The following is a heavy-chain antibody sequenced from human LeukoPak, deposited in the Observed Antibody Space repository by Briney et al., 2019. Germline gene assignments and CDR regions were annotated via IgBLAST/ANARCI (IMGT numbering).Heavy chain of an antibody. Sequence: ASVKVSCKASGYTFTSYGISWVRQAPGQGLEWMGWISAYNGNTNYAQKPQGRVTMTRDTSTSTVYMELSSLRSEDTAVYYCARGAKYSGYDLDYWGQGTLVTVSS. CDR2: ISAYNGNT. J-gene: IGHJ4*02. CDR3: ARGAKYSGYDLDY. CDR1: GYTFTSYG. V-gene: IGHV1-18*01. D-gene: IGHD5-12*01.